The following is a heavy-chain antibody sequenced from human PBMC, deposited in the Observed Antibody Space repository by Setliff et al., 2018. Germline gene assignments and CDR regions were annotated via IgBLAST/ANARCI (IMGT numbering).Heavy chain of an antibody. CDR2: IIPILGIA. CDR3: ASKYYDILTGPSLTWYGMDV. V-gene: IGHV1-69*10. D-gene: IGHD3-9*01. Sequence: GASVKVSCKASGGTFSSYAISWVRQAPGQGLEWMGGIIPILGIANYAQKFQGRVTITADKSTSTAYMELSSLRSEDTAVYYCASKYYDILTGPSLTWYGMDVWGQGTTVTVS. CDR1: GGTFSSYA. J-gene: IGHJ6*02.